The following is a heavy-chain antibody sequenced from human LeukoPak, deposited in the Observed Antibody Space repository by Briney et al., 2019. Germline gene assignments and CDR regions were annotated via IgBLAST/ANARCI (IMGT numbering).Heavy chain of an antibody. V-gene: IGHV1-2*02. CDR2: INPNSGGT. CDR1: GYTFTGYY. D-gene: IGHD3-3*01. Sequence: ASVKVSCKASGYTFTGYYMHWVRQAPGQGLEWMGWINPNSGGTNYAQKFQGRVTMTRDTSISTAYMELSRLRSDDTAVYYCARAERDYDFWSGLRGRWGQGTLVTVSS. J-gene: IGHJ4*02. CDR3: ARAERDYDFWSGLRGR.